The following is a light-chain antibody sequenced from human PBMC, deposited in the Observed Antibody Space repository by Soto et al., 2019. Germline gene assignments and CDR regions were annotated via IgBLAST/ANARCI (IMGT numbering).Light chain of an antibody. CDR3: QQYWSTPLT. CDR1: QSVVSSSTNKNY. Sequence: DIVMTQSPDSLAVSLGERATINCKSTQSVVSSSTNKNYLAWYQQKPGQPPKLLIYWASTRESGVPGRFSGSGSGTDFILTISSLQAEDVAVYYCQQYWSTPLTFGGGTKVEIK. V-gene: IGKV4-1*01. CDR2: WAS. J-gene: IGKJ4*01.